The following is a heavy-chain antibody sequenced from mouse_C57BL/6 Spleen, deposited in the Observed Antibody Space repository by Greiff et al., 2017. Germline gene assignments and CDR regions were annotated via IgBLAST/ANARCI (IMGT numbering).Heavy chain of an antibody. CDR1: GYAFSSSW. Sequence: QVQLQQSGPELVKPGASVKISCKASGYAFSSSWMNWVKQRPGKGLEWIGRLYPGDGDTNYNGKFKGKATLTADKSSSTAYMQLSSLTSEDSAVYFCARSNYYGSSLDYWGQGTTLTVSS. V-gene: IGHV1-82*01. D-gene: IGHD1-1*01. CDR3: ARSNYYGSSLDY. CDR2: LYPGDGDT. J-gene: IGHJ2*01.